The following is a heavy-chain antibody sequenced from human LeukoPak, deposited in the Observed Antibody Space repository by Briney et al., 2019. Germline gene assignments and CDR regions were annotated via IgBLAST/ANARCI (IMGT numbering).Heavy chain of an antibody. J-gene: IGHJ4*02. Sequence: ASVKVSCKASGYTFTGYYMHWVRQAPGQGLEWMGRINPNSGGTNYAQKFQGRVTMTRDTSISTAYMELSRLRSDDTAVYYCARPVLKGYDNCGYWGQGTLVTVAS. D-gene: IGHD1-20*01. CDR3: ARPVLKGYDNCGY. CDR2: INPNSGGT. V-gene: IGHV1-2*06. CDR1: GYTFTGYY.